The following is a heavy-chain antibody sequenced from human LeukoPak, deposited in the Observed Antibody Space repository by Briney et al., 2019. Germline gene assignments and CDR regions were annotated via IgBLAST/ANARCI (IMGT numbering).Heavy chain of an antibody. J-gene: IGHJ4*02. CDR3: ARGLGSSGWYYLFDY. V-gene: IGHV3-48*03. CDR1: GFTLSSFE. CDR2: IDFSGRTI. D-gene: IGHD6-19*01. Sequence: AGGSLRLSCAASGFTLSSFEMNWVRQAPGKGLEWVSYIDFSGRTISYAASVKGRFTISRDNAKNSLYLQMNSPRAEDTAVYYCARGLGSSGWYYLFDYWGQGALVTVSS.